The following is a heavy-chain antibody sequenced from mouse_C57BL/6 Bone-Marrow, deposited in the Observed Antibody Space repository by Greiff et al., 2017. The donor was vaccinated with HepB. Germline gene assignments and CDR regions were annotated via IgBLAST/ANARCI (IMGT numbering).Heavy chain of an antibody. CDR1: GYSFTSYY. V-gene: IGHV1-66*01. Sequence: QVQLQQSGPELGKPGASVKISCKASGYSFTSYYIHWVKQRPGQGLEWIGWIYPGSGNTKYNEKFKGKATLTADTSSSTAYMQLSSLTSEDSAVYYCARGGYYDYAMDYWGQGTSVTVSS. CDR2: IYPGSGNT. D-gene: IGHD2-3*01. J-gene: IGHJ4*01. CDR3: ARGGYYDYAMDY.